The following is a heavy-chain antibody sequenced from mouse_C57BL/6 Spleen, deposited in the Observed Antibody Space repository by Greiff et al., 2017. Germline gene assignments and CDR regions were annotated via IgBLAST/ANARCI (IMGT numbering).Heavy chain of an antibody. CDR3: ARRVGDYGSSYWYFDV. J-gene: IGHJ1*03. CDR2: INPYNGGT. D-gene: IGHD1-1*01. CDR1: GYTFTDYY. V-gene: IGHV1-19*01. Sequence: VQLQQSGPVLVKPGASVKMSCKASGYTFTDYYMNWVKQSHGKSLEWIGVINPYNGGTSYNQKFKGKDTLTVDKSSSTAYMELNSLTSEDSAVYYCARRVGDYGSSYWYFDVWGTGTTVTVSS.